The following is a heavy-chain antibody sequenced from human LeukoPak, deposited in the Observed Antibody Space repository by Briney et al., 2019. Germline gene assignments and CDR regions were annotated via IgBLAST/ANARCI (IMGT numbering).Heavy chain of an antibody. CDR3: ARVLGYCSSTSCYYFDY. CDR1: GGSISSGGYY. V-gene: IGHV4-30-2*01. J-gene: IGHJ4*02. CDR2: IYHSGST. D-gene: IGHD2-2*01. Sequence: PSETLSLTCTVSGGSISSGGYYWSWIRQPPGKGLEWIGYIYHSGSTYYNPSLKSRVTISVDRSKNQFSLKLSSVTAADTAVYYCARVLGYCSSTSCYYFDYWGQGTLVTVSS.